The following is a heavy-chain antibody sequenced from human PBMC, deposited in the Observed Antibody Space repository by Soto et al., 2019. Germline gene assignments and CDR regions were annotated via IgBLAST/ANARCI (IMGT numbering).Heavy chain of an antibody. Sequence: ASVKVSCKGSGYTFTSYDINWVRQATGQGLEWMGWMNPNSGNTGYAQKFQGRVTMTRNTSISTAYMELSSLRSEDTAVYYCAREAQYYYDSSGYYPPHNWFDPWGQGTLVTVSS. V-gene: IGHV1-8*01. D-gene: IGHD3-22*01. CDR2: MNPNSGNT. CDR1: GYTFTSYD. CDR3: AREAQYYYDSSGYYPPHNWFDP. J-gene: IGHJ5*02.